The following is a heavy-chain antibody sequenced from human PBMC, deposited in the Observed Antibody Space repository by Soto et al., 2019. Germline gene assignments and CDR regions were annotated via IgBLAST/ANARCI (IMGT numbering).Heavy chain of an antibody. D-gene: IGHD5-18*01. CDR1: GGSISSGGYY. CDR2: IYHSGST. J-gene: IGHJ6*02. V-gene: IGHV4-31*03. CDR3: ARVMDTAVVGRSYYYGMDV. Sequence: SETLSLTCTVSGGSISSGGYYWSWIRQHPGKGLEWIGYIYHSGSTYYNPSLKSRVTISVDTSKNQFSLNLRSVTAADTAVYYCARVMDTAVVGRSYYYGMDVWGQGTTVTVSS.